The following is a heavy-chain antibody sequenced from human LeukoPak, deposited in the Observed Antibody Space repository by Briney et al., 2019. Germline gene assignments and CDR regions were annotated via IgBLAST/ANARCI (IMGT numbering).Heavy chain of an antibody. D-gene: IGHD1-26*01. CDR1: GFTFSSYW. Sequence: QPGGSLRLSCVASGFTFSSYWMSWVRQAPGKGLEWVANIKQDGSEKYYVDSVKGRFTISRDNAKNSLYLQMNSLRAEDTAVYYCARDLGGGYAFDIWGQGTMVTVSS. J-gene: IGHJ3*02. CDR2: IKQDGSEK. CDR3: ARDLGGGYAFDI. V-gene: IGHV3-7*01.